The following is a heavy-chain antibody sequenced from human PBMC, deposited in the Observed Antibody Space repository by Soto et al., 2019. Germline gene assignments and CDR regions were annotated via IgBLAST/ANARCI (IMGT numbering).Heavy chain of an antibody. CDR2: IYWDGDK. CDR1: GFSLSSSGVG. CDR3: AHRPNDFWSGSEGYFFDY. J-gene: IGHJ4*02. D-gene: IGHD3-3*01. V-gene: IGHV2-5*02. Sequence: SGPTLVNPTQTLTLTCTFSGFSLSSSGVGVGWIRQPPGKALEWLALIYWDGDKRYSPSLRNRLTITKDTSKNQVVLTMTNMDPVDTATYYCAHRPNDFWSGSEGYFFDYWGQGTLVTVSS.